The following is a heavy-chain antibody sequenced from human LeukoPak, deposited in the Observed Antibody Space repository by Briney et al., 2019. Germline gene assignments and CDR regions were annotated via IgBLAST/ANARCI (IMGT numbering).Heavy chain of an antibody. V-gene: IGHV3-30-3*01. CDR1: GFTFSSYA. Sequence: GGSLRLPCAASGFTFSSYAMHWVRQAPGKGLEWVAVISYDGNNKYYADSVKGRFTISRDNSKNTLYLQMNSLRAEDTAVYYCARGVRSWQQLVKGPPDYWGQGTLVAVSS. J-gene: IGHJ4*02. CDR3: ARGVRSWQQLVKGPPDY. D-gene: IGHD6-13*01. CDR2: ISYDGNNK.